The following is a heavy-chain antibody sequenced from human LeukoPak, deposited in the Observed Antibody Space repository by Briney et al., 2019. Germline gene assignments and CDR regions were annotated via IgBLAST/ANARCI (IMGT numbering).Heavy chain of an antibody. CDR1: GFSFSSYT. V-gene: IGHV3-48*01. J-gene: IGHJ6*03. CDR2: IRSSTSTI. Sequence: GGSLRLSCAASGFSFSSYTMTWVRQAPGRGLEWVSYIRSSTSTIYYADSVKGRFTISRDNSKNTLYLQMNSLRAEDTAVYYCARVGTSYYYYMDVWGKGTTVTVSS. CDR3: ARVGTSYYYYMDV. D-gene: IGHD2-2*01.